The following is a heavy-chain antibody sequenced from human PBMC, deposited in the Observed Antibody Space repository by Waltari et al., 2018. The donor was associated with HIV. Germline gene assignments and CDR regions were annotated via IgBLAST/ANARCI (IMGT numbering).Heavy chain of an antibody. D-gene: IGHD2-2*01. CDR2: ISWNSGSI. Sequence: EVHLVESGGGLVQPGRSLRLSCAASGFPFVAYAMPWVRQTPGKGLEWVSGISWNSGSIGYADSVKGRFTISRDNAKNSLFLQMNSLRPEDTAFYYCAKGPTLTSPPTYFNYWGQGTLVTVSS. CDR1: GFPFVAYA. J-gene: IGHJ4*02. V-gene: IGHV3-9*01. CDR3: AKGPTLTSPPTYFNY.